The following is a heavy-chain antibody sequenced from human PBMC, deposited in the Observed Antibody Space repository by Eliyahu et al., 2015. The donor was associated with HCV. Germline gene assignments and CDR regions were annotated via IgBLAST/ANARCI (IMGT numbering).Heavy chain of an antibody. CDR1: GYAFINYA. D-gene: IGHD3-3*01. Sequence: QVQLVQSGAEVKKPGASVKVSCKASGYAFINYAIHWVRQAPGQRLEWMGWINAGKGDTKYSHKFQLQDTVSISRDTSASTVYMELSNLRSEDTAIYYCARDPQGGFWSGRNYYYYGMDVWGQGTTVTVSS. V-gene: IGHV1-3*01. J-gene: IGHJ6*02. CDR2: INAGKGDT. CDR3: ARDPQGGFWSGRNYYYYGMDV.